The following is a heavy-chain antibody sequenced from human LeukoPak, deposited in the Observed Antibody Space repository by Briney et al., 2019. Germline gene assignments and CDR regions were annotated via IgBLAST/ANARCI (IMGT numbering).Heavy chain of an antibody. J-gene: IGHJ4*02. CDR3: ATEGSGWYWYFDY. D-gene: IGHD6-19*01. CDR2: ISGSGDTT. Sequence: PGGSLRLSCAASGFTFSSFAMSWVRQAPGKGLEWVSSISGSGDTTYYADSVKGRFTISGDISKNTLYLQMNSLRAEDTAVYYCATEGSGWYWYFDYWGQGTLVTVSS. V-gene: IGHV3-23*01. CDR1: GFTFSSFA.